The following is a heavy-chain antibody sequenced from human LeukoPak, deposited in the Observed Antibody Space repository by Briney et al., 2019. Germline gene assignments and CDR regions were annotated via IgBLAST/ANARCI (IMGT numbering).Heavy chain of an antibody. CDR2: ITTSSTYT. J-gene: IGHJ6*04. Sequence: GGSLRLSCAASGFSFSSYNMNWVRQAPGKGLEWVSSITTSSTYTFYADSVKGRFTISRDNAKNSLYLQMNSLRAEDTAVYYCAELGITMIGGVWGKGTTVTISS. V-gene: IGHV3-21*01. CDR3: AELGITMIGGV. CDR1: GFSFSSYN. D-gene: IGHD3-10*02.